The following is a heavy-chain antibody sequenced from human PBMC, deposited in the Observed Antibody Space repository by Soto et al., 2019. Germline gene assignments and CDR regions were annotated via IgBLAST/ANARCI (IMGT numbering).Heavy chain of an antibody. CDR2: ISSSSSYI. CDR1: GSTFSSYS. Sequence: GGSLRLSCAASGSTFSSYSMNWVRQAPGKGLEWVSSISSSSSYIYYADSVKGRFTISRDNAKNSLYLQMNSLRAEDTAVYYCARQLDDAFDIWGQGTMVTVSS. D-gene: IGHD3-3*01. J-gene: IGHJ3*02. CDR3: ARQLDDAFDI. V-gene: IGHV3-21*01.